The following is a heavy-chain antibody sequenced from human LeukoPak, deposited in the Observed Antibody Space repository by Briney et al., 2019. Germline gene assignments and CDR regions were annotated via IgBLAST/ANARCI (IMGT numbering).Heavy chain of an antibody. D-gene: IGHD2-2*01. CDR1: GFTFSDYW. CDR3: AKGGLVVGYYYYGMDV. Sequence: GGSLRLSCAASGFTFSDYWMSWVRQAPGKGLEWVSAISGSGGSTYYADSVKGRFTISRDNSKNTLYLQMNSLRAEDTAVYYCAKGGLVVGYYYYGMDVWGQGTTVTVSS. V-gene: IGHV3-23*01. CDR2: ISGSGGST. J-gene: IGHJ6*02.